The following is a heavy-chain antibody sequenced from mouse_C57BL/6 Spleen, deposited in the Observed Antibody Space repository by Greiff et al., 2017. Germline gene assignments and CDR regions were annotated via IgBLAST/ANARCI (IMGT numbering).Heavy chain of an antibody. CDR2: INPGSGGT. J-gene: IGHJ3*01. CDR3: ARSEGAWFAY. CDR1: GYAFTNYL. V-gene: IGHV1-54*01. Sequence: QVHVKQSGAELVRPGTSVKVSCKASGYAFTNYLIEWVKQRPGQGLEWIGVINPGSGGTNYNEKFKGKATLTADKSSSTAYMQLRSLTSEDSAVYFCARSEGAWFAYWGQGTLVTVSA.